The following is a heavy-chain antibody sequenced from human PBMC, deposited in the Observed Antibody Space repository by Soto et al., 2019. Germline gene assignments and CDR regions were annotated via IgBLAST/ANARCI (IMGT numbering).Heavy chain of an antibody. D-gene: IGHD1-1*01. J-gene: IGHJ4*02. CDR3: ASTRDYFDY. Sequence: LSLTCTVSGGSISTGGYYWSWIRQHPGKGLEWIGYIHYSGSSSYNLSLKGRLTISVDTSKNQFSLKLSSVTAADTAVYYCASTRDYFDYWGQGILVTVSS. V-gene: IGHV4-31*03. CDR2: IHYSGSS. CDR1: GGSISTGGYY.